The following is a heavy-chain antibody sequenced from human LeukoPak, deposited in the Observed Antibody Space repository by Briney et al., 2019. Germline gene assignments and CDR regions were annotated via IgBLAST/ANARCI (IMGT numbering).Heavy chain of an antibody. V-gene: IGHV4-31*11. CDR2: IYYSGST. CDR3: ARGLRYSYGYKYFDY. J-gene: IGHJ4*02. Sequence: SETLSLTCAVYGGSFSGYYWSWIRQHPGKGLEWIGYIYYSGSTYYNPSLKSRVTISVDTSKNQFSLKLSSVTAADTAVYYCARGLRYSYGYKYFDYWGQGTLVTVSS. CDR1: GGSFSGYY. D-gene: IGHD5-18*01.